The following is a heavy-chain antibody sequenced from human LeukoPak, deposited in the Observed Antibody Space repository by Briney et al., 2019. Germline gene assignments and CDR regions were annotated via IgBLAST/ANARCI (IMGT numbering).Heavy chain of an antibody. CDR2: IYYSGST. CDR1: GGSISGSSYY. Sequence: PSETLSLTCTVSGGSISGSSYYWGWIRQPPGKGLEWIGSIYYSGSTYYKPSLKSRVTMSVDTSKNQFSLKLSSVTAADTAVYYCARPQRYSNYALDYWGQGTLVIVSS. CDR3: ARPQRYSNYALDY. D-gene: IGHD4-11*01. V-gene: IGHV4-39*01. J-gene: IGHJ4*02.